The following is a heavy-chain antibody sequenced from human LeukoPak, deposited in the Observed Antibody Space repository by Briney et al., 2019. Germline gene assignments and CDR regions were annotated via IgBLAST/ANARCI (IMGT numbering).Heavy chain of an antibody. CDR2: ISYDGSNK. V-gene: IGHV3-30*18. J-gene: IGHJ4*02. CDR3: AKDHCSSTSCYLMDY. D-gene: IGHD2-2*01. CDR1: GFTFSSYG. Sequence: PGGSLRLSCAASGFTFSSYGMHWVRQAPGKGLEWVAVISYDGSNKYYADSVKGRFTISRDNSKNTLYLQMNSLRAEDTAVYYCAKDHCSSTSCYLMDYWGQGTLVTVSS.